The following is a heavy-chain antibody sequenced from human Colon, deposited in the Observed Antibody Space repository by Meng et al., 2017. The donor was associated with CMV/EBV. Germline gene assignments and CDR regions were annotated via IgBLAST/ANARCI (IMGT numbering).Heavy chain of an antibody. Sequence: GGSLRLSCAASGFPFNKNTMNWVRRAPGKGLEWVSSISSSSSYIYHADSVKGRFTISRDNAKNSLYLQMNSLRAEDTAVYYCARDHRGRPHDYWGQGTLVTVSS. V-gene: IGHV3-21*01. J-gene: IGHJ4*02. CDR2: ISSSSSYI. D-gene: IGHD1-14*01. CDR1: GFPFNKNT. CDR3: ARDHRGRPHDY.